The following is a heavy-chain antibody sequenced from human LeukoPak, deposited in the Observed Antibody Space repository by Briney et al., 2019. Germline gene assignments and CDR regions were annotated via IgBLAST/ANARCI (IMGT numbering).Heavy chain of an antibody. J-gene: IGHJ5*02. Sequence: SETLSLTCAVYGGSFSGYYWSWIRQPPGKGLEWIGEINHRGTTNYNPSLKSRVTIPVDTSKNQFSLKLSSVTAADTAVYYCARFVAAAGTFSRTGNWFDPWGQGTLVSVSS. V-gene: IGHV4-34*01. CDR2: INHRGTT. CDR3: ARFVAAAGTFSRTGNWFDP. D-gene: IGHD6-13*01. CDR1: GGSFSGYY.